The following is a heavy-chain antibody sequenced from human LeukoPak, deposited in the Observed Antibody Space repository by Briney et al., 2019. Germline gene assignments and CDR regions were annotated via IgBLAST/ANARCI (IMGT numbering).Heavy chain of an antibody. CDR3: ARHHRGDCSGDSCYHNWLDP. D-gene: IGHD2-15*01. CDR1: GYSFTNYW. Sequence: GESLKTSCKGSGYSFTNYWLGWVRQMPAKGLEWMGIIYPGDSETRYSPSFQGQVTISADKSISTAYLEWSSLKASDTAMYYCARHHRGDCSGDSCYHNWLDPWGQGTLVTVSS. V-gene: IGHV5-51*01. J-gene: IGHJ5*02. CDR2: IYPGDSET.